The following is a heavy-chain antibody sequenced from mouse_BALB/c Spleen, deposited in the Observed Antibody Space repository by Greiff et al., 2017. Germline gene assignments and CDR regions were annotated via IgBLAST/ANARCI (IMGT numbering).Heavy chain of an antibody. Sequence: EVLLVESGGGLVQPGGSLKLSCAASGFTFSSYGMSWVRQTPDKRLELVATINSNGGSTYYPDSVKGRFTISRDNAKNTLYLQMSSLKSEDTAMYYCAREGYWGQGTTLTVSS. J-gene: IGHJ2*01. CDR3: AREGY. CDR2: INSNGGST. CDR1: GFTFSSYG. V-gene: IGHV5-6-3*01.